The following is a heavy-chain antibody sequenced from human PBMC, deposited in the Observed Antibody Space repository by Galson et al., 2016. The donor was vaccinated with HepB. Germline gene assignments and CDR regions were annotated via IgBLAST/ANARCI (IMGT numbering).Heavy chain of an antibody. CDR2: INTDGSRT. D-gene: IGHD2/OR15-2a*01. CDR3: ARAGFKGFSNGMDV. J-gene: IGHJ6*02. CDR1: GFTFSTYW. Sequence: SLRLSCAASGFTFSTYWMTWVRQAPGKGLVWVSRINTDGSRTNYADSVKGRVTISRDNAKNTLYLQMNSLRAEDTAVYYCARAGFKGFSNGMDVWGQGTTVTVSS. V-gene: IGHV3-74*01.